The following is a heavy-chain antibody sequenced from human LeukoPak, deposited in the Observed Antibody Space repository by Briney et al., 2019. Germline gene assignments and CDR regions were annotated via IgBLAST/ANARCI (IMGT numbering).Heavy chain of an antibody. CDR3: ARDRSSSIYGMDV. CDR1: GFTFSSYA. V-gene: IGHV3-30-3*01. D-gene: IGHD6-13*01. Sequence: PGGSLRLSCAASGFTFSSYALHWVRQAPGKGPEWVAVISYDGSNKYYADSVKGRFTISRDNSKNTLFLQMNSLRAEDTAMYYCARDRSSSIYGMDVWGQGTTVTVSS. CDR2: ISYDGSNK. J-gene: IGHJ6*02.